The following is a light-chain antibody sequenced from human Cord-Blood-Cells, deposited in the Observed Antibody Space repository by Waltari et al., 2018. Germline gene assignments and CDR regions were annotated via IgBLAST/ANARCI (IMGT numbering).Light chain of an antibody. CDR3: QQYNNWPPLT. J-gene: IGKJ4*01. CDR2: GAS. Sequence: EIVMTQSPATLSVSPGERATLSCRASQSVSSNLAWYQQKPGQAPRLLIYGASTRATDIPARVSGSGSGTEFTLTISSLQSEDFAVYYCQQYNNWPPLTFGGGTKVEIK. CDR1: QSVSSN. V-gene: IGKV3-15*01.